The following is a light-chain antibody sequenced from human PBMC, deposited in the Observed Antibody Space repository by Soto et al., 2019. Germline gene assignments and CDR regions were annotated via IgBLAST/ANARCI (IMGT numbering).Light chain of an antibody. Sequence: QLVLTQSPSASASLGASVKLTCTLSSGHSNYAIAWHQQQPEKGPRYLMKVNSDGRHTKGDGIPDRFSGSSSGAERYLSISSLQSEDEADYYCQTWGTGIGVFGGGTKLTVL. J-gene: IGLJ3*02. CDR3: QTWGTGIGV. V-gene: IGLV4-69*01. CDR2: VNSDGRH. CDR1: SGHSNYA.